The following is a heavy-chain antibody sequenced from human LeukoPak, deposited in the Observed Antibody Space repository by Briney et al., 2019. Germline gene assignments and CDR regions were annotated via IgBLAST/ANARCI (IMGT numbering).Heavy chain of an antibody. CDR3: AKDQSRVGASDPFDY. D-gene: IGHD1-26*01. Sequence: GGSLRLSCAASGFTFSSCAMTWVRQAPGKGLEWVSSISGSGAITYYADSVKGRFTISRDNSNNTVYLQMNSLRAEDTAVYYCAKDQSRVGASDPFDYWGQGMQVGVSS. V-gene: IGHV3-23*01. CDR2: ISGSGAIT. J-gene: IGHJ4*02. CDR1: GFTFSSCA.